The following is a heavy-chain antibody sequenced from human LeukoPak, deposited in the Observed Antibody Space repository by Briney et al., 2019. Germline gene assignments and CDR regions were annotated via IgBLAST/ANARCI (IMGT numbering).Heavy chain of an antibody. V-gene: IGHV3-9*01. J-gene: IGHJ6*04. Sequence: GGSLRLSCVASGFTFDDHTMHWVRQAPRKGLEWVSSTSLYRGNIVYADSLKGRFSISRENAKNTLYLEMNSLRTDETALYFCARDVWRRALYYAMAVWGVGTTVAASS. CDR2: TSLYRGNI. CDR3: ARDVWRRALYYAMAV. CDR1: GFTFDDHT. D-gene: IGHD3-16*01.